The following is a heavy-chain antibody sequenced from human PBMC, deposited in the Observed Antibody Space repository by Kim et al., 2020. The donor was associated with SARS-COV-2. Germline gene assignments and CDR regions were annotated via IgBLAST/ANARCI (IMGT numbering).Heavy chain of an antibody. Sequence: GGSLRLSCAASGFTFSRYAMSWARQAPAKGLEWVSTISDSGVRTHYADSVKGRFTISGDNSKSTLFLQMNSLRAEDTAVYYCEASDYWGQGSLVTVSS. J-gene: IGHJ4*02. V-gene: IGHV3-23*01. CDR1: GFTFSRYA. CDR3: EASDY. CDR2: ISDSGVRT.